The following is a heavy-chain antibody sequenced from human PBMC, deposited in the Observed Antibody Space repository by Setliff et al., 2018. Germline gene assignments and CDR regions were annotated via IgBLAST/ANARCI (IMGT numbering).Heavy chain of an antibody. V-gene: IGHV1-2*04. D-gene: IGHD3-3*01. CDR2: SNPNSGGT. J-gene: IGHJ6*02. Sequence: ASVQVSCKASGYTFTGYYMHWVRQAPGQGLEWMGWSNPNSGGTNYAQKFQGWVTMTSDTSISTAYMELSRLRSDDTAVYYCARGPRITIFGVVSLSLYGMDVWGQGTTVTVS. CDR1: GYTFTGYY. CDR3: ARGPRITIFGVVSLSLYGMDV.